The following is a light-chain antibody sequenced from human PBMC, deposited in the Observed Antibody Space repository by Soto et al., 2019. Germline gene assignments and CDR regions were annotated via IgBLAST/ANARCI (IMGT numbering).Light chain of an antibody. CDR3: PQLRMYPST. V-gene: IGKV1-9*01. J-gene: IGKJ4*01. Sequence: IQLTQSPSSLSASLGDRVTITCRASQDISIYLAWYQQKPGEAPKLLIYAASSLYGGVPSRFSGSGSGTDFALTITSLQAEDFATYHCPQLRMYPSTFGGGTKVDI. CDR2: AAS. CDR1: QDISIY.